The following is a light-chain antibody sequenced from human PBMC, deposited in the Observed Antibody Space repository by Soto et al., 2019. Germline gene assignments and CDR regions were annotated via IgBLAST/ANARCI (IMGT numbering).Light chain of an antibody. CDR3: SSYTSSSTYV. V-gene: IGLV2-14*01. CDR1: RSEVGGYNY. CDR2: DVS. Sequence: QSALTQPASVSGSPGQSIAISCTGTRSEVGGYNYVSWYQQHPGKAPKLMVYDVSNRPSGVSNRFSGSKSGNTASLTISGLQAEDEADYYGSSYTSSSTYVFGTGTKVTVL. J-gene: IGLJ1*01.